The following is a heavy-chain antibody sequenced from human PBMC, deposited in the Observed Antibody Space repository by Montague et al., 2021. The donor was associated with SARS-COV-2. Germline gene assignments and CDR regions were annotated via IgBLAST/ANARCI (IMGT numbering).Heavy chain of an antibody. V-gene: IGHV3-48*03. CDR1: GFDFFNFD. Sequence: SLRLSCAASGFDFFNFDMAWVRQAPGRGLEWISDISSSGATLLYADSLKGRFTISRDNIQKSLYLQMNSLRAEDTAVYYCATNKYCTLHDCLHGRRYFDHWGQGTLVTVSS. J-gene: IGHJ4*02. D-gene: IGHD2-8*01. CDR2: ISSSGATL. CDR3: ATNKYCTLHDCLHGRRYFDH.